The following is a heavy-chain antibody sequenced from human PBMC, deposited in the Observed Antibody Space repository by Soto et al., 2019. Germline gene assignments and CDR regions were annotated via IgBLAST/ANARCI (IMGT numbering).Heavy chain of an antibody. D-gene: IGHD2-15*01. Sequence: QVQLVESGGGVVQPGRSLRLSCAASGFTFSSYGMHWVRQAPGKGLEWVALIWYDGSNKYYADSVKGRFTISRDNSKNTLYLQMNSLRAEDTAVYYCARDSYCSGGSCYTGFLDYWGQGTLVTVSS. J-gene: IGHJ4*02. CDR1: GFTFSSYG. CDR3: ARDSYCSGGSCYTGFLDY. V-gene: IGHV3-33*01. CDR2: IWYDGSNK.